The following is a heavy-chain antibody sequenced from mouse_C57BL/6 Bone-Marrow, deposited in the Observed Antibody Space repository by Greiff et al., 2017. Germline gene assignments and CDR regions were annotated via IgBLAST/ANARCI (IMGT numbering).Heavy chain of an antibody. CDR1: GYTFTSYW. CDR3: TRRGAPPRGWTGWYFDV. V-gene: IGHV1-5*01. Sequence: EVQLQQSGTVLARPGASVKMSCKTSGYTFTSYWMHWVKQRPGQGLEWIGAIYPGNSDTSYNQKFKGKAKLTAVTSASTAYMELSSLTNEDSAVYYCTRRGAPPRGWTGWYFDVWGTGTTVTVSS. J-gene: IGHJ1*03. CDR2: IYPGNSDT. D-gene: IGHD2-3*01.